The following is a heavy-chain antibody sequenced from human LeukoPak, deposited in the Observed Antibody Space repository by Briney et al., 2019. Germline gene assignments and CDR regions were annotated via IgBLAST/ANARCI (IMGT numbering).Heavy chain of an antibody. V-gene: IGHV3-30-3*01. CDR1: GFTFSSYA. CDR2: ISYDGSNK. Sequence: GGSLRLSCAASGFTFSSYAMHWVRQAPGKGLEWVAVISYDGSNKYYADSVKGRFTISRDNSKNTLYLQMNSLRAEDTAVYYCARDLSQRSDCSGGSCYSFAWGQGTLVTVSS. J-gene: IGHJ5*02. D-gene: IGHD2-15*01. CDR3: ARDLSQRSDCSGGSCYSFA.